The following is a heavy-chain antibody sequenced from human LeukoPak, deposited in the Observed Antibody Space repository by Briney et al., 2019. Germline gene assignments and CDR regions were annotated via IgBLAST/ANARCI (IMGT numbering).Heavy chain of an antibody. V-gene: IGHV1-2*06. Sequence: ASVKVSCKASGYTFTGYYMNWVRQAPGQGLEWMGRVNPNTGGTNYAQNFQGSVTMTRDTSITSVYMELSRLRSDDTAVYYCARVGDGLNDGFDIWGQGTMVTVSS. J-gene: IGHJ3*02. CDR1: GYTFTGYY. CDR3: ARVGDGLNDGFDI. D-gene: IGHD5-24*01. CDR2: VNPNTGGT.